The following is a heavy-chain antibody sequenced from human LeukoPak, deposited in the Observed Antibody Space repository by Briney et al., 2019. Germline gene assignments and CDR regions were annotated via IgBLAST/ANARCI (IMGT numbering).Heavy chain of an antibody. CDR1: GDSVSSNSAA. V-gene: IGHV6-1*01. CDR2: TYYRSKWYN. D-gene: IGHD1-26*01. J-gene: IGHJ4*02. CDR3: ARDTRGNYFYFDH. Sequence: SQTLSLTCAISGDSVSSNSAAWHWIRQSPSRGLEWLGRTYYRSKWYNDYELSVKSRITINPDTSKNQFSLQLNSVTPEDTAVYYCARDTRGNYFYFDHWGQGTLVTVSS.